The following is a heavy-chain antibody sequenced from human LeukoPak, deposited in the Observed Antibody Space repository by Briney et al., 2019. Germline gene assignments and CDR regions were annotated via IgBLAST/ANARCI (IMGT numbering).Heavy chain of an antibody. CDR1: GFTFSNYE. D-gene: IGHD6-19*01. CDR2: ISSSGSTI. V-gene: IGHV3-48*03. CDR3: ARVPSSSGSRNFDY. Sequence: GGSLRLSCAASGFTFSNYEMNWVRQAPGKGVERVSYISSSGSTIYYADSVKGRFTISRDNSKNSLYLQMNSLRVEDTAFYYCARVPSSSGSRNFDYWGEETLVTVSS. J-gene: IGHJ4*02.